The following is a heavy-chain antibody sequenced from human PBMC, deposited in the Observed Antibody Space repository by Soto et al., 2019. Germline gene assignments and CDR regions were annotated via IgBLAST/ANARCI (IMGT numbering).Heavy chain of an antibody. CDR3: ARDPCDKSGYYCEKFEP. D-gene: IGHD3-22*01. J-gene: IGHJ5*02. V-gene: IGHV3-30-3*01. CDR2: TSYDGSSE. CDR1: GFTFSTYT. Sequence: LRLSCAASGFTFSTYTMPWVRQAPGKGLEWVALTSYDGSSEYYADSVKGRFTISRDNSKNTLYLQMNSLRPEDTAVYYCARDPCDKSGYYCEKFEPWGQGTLVTVSS.